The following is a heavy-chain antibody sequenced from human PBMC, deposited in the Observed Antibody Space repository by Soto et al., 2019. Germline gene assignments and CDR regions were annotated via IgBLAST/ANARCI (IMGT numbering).Heavy chain of an antibody. Sequence: TLSLTCPVSGASVSTGAYYWGWVRQRPGRGLEWIGYVYESGYTYYNMSLTSRPTISLDRSNNQFSLGLTSVTAADTAVYYCVRALRHTAMVYPWFDPWGQGTRVTSPQ. J-gene: IGHJ5*02. D-gene: IGHD5-18*01. V-gene: IGHV4-31*02. CDR3: VRALRHTAMVYPWFDP. CDR1: GASVSTGAYY. CDR2: VYESGYT.